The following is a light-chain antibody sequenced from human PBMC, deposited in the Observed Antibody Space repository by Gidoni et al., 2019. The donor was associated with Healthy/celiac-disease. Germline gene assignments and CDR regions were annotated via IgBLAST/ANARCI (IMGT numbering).Light chain of an antibody. CDR2: DTS. Sequence: DSQMNQSRSTLSATVGDRVTSTCRASQSISTWLAWYQQKPGKAPELLIYDTSSLQSGVPSTFSGSGSETEFTLTISSLQPDDFATYYCQQYHSYPYTFGQGTKLEIK. V-gene: IGKV1-5*01. J-gene: IGKJ2*01. CDR3: QQYHSYPYT. CDR1: QSISTW.